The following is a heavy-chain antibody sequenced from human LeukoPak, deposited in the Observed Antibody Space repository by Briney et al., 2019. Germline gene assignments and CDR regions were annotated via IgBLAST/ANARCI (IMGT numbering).Heavy chain of an antibody. J-gene: IGHJ6*03. D-gene: IGHD3-3*01. CDR2: ISSKNVI. CDR3: VRPLESHYYMDV. V-gene: IGHV3-48*04. Sequence: PGGSLRLSCAASGFTFSRYSMNWVRQAPGKGLEWVSYISSKNVIYYADSVKGRFTISRDNAKNSLYLQMNSLRAEDTAVYYCVRPLESHYYMDVWGKGTTVTVSS. CDR1: GFTFSRYS.